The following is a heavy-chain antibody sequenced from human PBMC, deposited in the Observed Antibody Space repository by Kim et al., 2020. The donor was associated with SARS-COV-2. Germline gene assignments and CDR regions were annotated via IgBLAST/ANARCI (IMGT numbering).Heavy chain of an antibody. V-gene: IGHV4-59*01. D-gene: IGHD2-2*01. J-gene: IGHJ4*02. Sequence: SETLSLTCTVSGGSISSYYWSWIRQPPGKGLEWIGYIYYSGSTNYNPSLKSRVTISVDTSKNQFSLKLSSVTAADTAVYYCARASDRYCSSTSCYENYFDYWGQGTLVTVSS. CDR3: ARASDRYCSSTSCYENYFDY. CDR2: IYYSGST. CDR1: GGSISSYY.